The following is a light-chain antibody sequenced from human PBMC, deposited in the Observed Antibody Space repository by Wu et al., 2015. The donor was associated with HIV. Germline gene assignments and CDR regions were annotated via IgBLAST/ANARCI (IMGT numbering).Light chain of an antibody. V-gene: IGKV1-9*01. CDR1: QGISSH. CDR2: AAS. Sequence: DIQMTQSPSSLSASVGDRVTITCRASQGISSHLAWYQQKPGKAPKLLIYAASTLQSGVPSRFSGSGSGTEFTLTISSLQPEDFATYYCQQLNSYLPLTFGGGTKVEIK. J-gene: IGKJ4*01. CDR3: QQLNSYLPLT.